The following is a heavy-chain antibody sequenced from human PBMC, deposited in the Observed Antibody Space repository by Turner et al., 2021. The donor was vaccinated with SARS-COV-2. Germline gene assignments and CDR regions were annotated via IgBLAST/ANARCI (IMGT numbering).Heavy chain of an antibody. CDR3: ARGPRGYDFWSGYPNWFDP. V-gene: IGHV1-2*02. CDR2: INPNSGGT. Sequence: QVQLVQSGAEVKKPGASVKVSCKASGYTFSGYYMHWVRQAPGQGLEWRGWINPNSGGTNYAQRFQGRVTMTSETSISTAYMELSRLRSDDTAVYYCARGPRGYDFWSGYPNWFDPWGQGTLVTVSS. CDR1: GYTFSGYY. D-gene: IGHD3-3*01. J-gene: IGHJ5*02.